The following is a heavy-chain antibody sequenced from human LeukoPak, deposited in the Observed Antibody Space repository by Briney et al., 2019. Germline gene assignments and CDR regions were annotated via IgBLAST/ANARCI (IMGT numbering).Heavy chain of an antibody. CDR2: IYTSGST. CDR3: ATPANVLLWFGELLPPHFDY. Sequence: SETLSLTCTVSGGSISSSSYYWSWIRQPAGKGLEWIGRIYTSGSTNYNPSLKSRVTISVDTSKNQFSLKLSSVTAADTAVYYCATPANVLLWFGELLPPHFDYWGQGTLVTVSS. CDR1: GGSISSSSYY. V-gene: IGHV4-61*02. D-gene: IGHD3-10*01. J-gene: IGHJ4*02.